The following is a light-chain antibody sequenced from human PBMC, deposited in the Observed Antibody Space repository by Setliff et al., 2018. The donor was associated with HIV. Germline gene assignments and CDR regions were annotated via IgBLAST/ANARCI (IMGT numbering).Light chain of an antibody. Sequence: QSVLTQPRSVSGSPGQSVTISCTGTSSDVGGYKYVSWYQQYPDKAPKFLIYDVNQRPSGVPDRFSGSKSGNTASLTIFGLQSEDEADYYCSSWDYSLNAYVFGTGTKGTVL. CDR1: SSDVGGYKY. J-gene: IGLJ1*01. V-gene: IGLV2-11*01. CDR3: SSWDYSLNAYV. CDR2: DVN.